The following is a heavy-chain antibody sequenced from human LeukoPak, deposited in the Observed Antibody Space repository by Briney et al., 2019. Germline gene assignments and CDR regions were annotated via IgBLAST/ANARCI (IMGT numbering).Heavy chain of an antibody. V-gene: IGHV4-38-2*02. CDR3: ARGHYYESRGYDFDY. J-gene: IGHJ4*02. CDR2: IYHSATT. Sequence: SETLSLTCTVSGYSISSGYYWGWIRQSPGKGLEWIGSIYHSATTYYNPSLKSRVTISVDTSKNQFSLKLSSVTAADTALYYCARGHYYESRGYDFDYWGQGTLVTVSS. CDR1: GYSISSGYY. D-gene: IGHD3-22*01.